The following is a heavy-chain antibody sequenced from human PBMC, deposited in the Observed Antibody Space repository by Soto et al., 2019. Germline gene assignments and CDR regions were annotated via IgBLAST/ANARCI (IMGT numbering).Heavy chain of an antibody. CDR2: INAGNGNT. J-gene: IGHJ5*02. V-gene: IGHV1-3*01. D-gene: IGHD3-9*01. CDR1: GYTFTSYA. Sequence: GASVKVSCKASGYTFTSYAMHWVRQAPGQRLEWMGWINAGNGNTKYSQKFQGRVTITRDTSASTAYMELSSLRSEDTAVYYCARGGITIFYRRWWFDPWGQGTLVTVSS. CDR3: ARGGITIFYRRWWFDP.